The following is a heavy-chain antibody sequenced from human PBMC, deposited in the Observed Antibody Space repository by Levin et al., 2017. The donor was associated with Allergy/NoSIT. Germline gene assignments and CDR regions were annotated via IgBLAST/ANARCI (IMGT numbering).Heavy chain of an antibody. CDR2: ISWNSGSI. V-gene: IGHV3-9*01. D-gene: IGHD6-6*01. J-gene: IGHJ4*02. CDR3: AKGDQAWTSSSHVDY. Sequence: PGGSLRLSCAASGFTFDDYAMHWVRLAPGKGLEWVSGISWNSGSIVYADSVKGRFTISRDNAKNSLFLQMNSLRAEDTALYYCAKGDQAWTSSSHVDYWGQGTLVTVSS. CDR1: GFTFDDYA.